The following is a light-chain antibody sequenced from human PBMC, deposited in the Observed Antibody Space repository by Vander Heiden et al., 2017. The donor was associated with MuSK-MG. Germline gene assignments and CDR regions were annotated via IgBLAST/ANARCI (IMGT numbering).Light chain of an antibody. CDR2: KAS. J-gene: IGKJ2*01. CDR1: QSISSW. CDR3: QLYESISPYT. V-gene: IGKV1-5*03. Sequence: DIQMTQSPSTLSASVGDRVTITCRASQSISSWLAWYQQKPGKAPKLLIYKASSLESGVPSRFSGTGYGTEFTVTISSLQPDDFATYYCQLYESISPYTFGQGTKLEIK.